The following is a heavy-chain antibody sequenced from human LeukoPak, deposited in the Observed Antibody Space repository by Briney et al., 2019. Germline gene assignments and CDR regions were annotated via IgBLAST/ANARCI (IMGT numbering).Heavy chain of an antibody. D-gene: IGHD2-2*02. J-gene: IGHJ3*02. CDR2: IYSGGST. Sequence: SGGSLRLSCAASGFTVSSNYMSWVRQAPGKGLEWVSVIYSGGSTYYADSVKGRFTISIDNSKNTLYLQMNSLRAEDTAVYYCARGEIGYCSSTSCYTMPLDIWGQGTMVTVSS. V-gene: IGHV3-66*02. CDR3: ARGEIGYCSSTSCYTMPLDI. CDR1: GFTVSSNY.